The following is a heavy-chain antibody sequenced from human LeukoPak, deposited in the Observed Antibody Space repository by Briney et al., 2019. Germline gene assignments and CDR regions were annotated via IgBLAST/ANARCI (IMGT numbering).Heavy chain of an antibody. J-gene: IGHJ4*02. CDR3: ARALSDFWTGYFFDS. CDR1: RINFNSYW. CDR2: IKQDGSET. V-gene: IGHV3-7*01. D-gene: IGHD3/OR15-3a*01. Sequence: GGSLRLSCAVSRINFNSYWMTWVRQAPGKGLEWVANIKQDGSETYYMDSVKGRFSISRDNAKNSLYLQMNSLRAEDTAVYYCARALSDFWTGYFFDSWGQGTLVTVSS.